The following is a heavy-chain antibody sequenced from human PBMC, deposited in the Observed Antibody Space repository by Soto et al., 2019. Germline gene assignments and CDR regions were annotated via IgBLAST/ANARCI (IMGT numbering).Heavy chain of an antibody. J-gene: IGHJ4*02. CDR3: AKLVTIAADGTFDY. CDR1: GFTFRDYY. CDR2: ISGDGGST. D-gene: IGHD6-13*01. V-gene: IGHV3-11*01. Sequence: QVQLVESGGGLVEPGGSLRLSCAASGFTFRDYYMTWIRQAPGKGLEWVSYISGDGGSTSYADSVKGRFTVSRDNARSSLFLQMNSLRAGDPAFYYCAKLVTIAADGTFDYWGLGTLVTVSS.